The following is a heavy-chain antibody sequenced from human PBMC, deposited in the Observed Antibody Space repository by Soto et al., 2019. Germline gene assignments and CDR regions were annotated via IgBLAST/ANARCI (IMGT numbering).Heavy chain of an antibody. V-gene: IGHV3-30*18. J-gene: IGHJ4*02. CDR3: AKDEGVGGTLGLFDY. D-gene: IGHD1-26*01. CDR1: GFDFTYYA. Sequence: QVQLVESGGGAVQPGESLRLSCVASGFDFTYYAMHWVRQAPGKGLESVAVMSSDGSKIHHTDSVKGRFTISRDNSKNTLYLQMNSLRKADTAGYFCAKDEGVGGTLGLFDYWGQGTLVSVSS. CDR2: MSSDGSKI.